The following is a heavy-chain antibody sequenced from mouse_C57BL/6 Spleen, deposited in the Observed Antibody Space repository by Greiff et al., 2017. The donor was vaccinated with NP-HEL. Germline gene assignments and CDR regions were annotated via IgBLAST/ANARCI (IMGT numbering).Heavy chain of an antibody. CDR2: IHPNSGST. CDR3: ARGESSHYFDY. J-gene: IGHJ2*01. CDR1: GYTFTSYW. Sequence: QVQLQQSGAELVRPGSSVKMSCKASGYTFTSYWMHWVKQRPGQGLEWIGMIHPNSGSTNYNEKFKSKATLTVDKSSSTAYMQLSSLTSEDSAVYYCARGESSHYFDYWGQGTTLTVSS. D-gene: IGHD1-1*01. V-gene: IGHV1-64*01.